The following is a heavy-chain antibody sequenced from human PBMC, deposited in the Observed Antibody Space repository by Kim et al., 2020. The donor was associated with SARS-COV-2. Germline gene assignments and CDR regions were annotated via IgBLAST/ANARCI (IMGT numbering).Heavy chain of an antibody. J-gene: IGHJ4*02. CDR2: IKQDGSEK. V-gene: IGHV3-7*01. CDR3: ARRYYDILTGYYLFDY. Sequence: GGSLRLSCAASGFTFSSYWMSWVRQAPGKGLEWVANIKQDGSEKYYVDSVKGRFTISRDNAKNSLYLQMNSLRAEDTAVYYCARRYYDILTGYYLFDYWGQGTLVTVSS. D-gene: IGHD3-9*01. CDR1: GFTFSSYW.